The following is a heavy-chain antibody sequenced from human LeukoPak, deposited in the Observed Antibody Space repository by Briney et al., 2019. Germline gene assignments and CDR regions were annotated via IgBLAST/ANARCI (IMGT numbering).Heavy chain of an antibody. J-gene: IGHJ4*02. Sequence: GGSLRLSCAASGFTFSSYEMNWVRQAPGKGLEWVSYISSSGNTVKYADSVKGRFTISRDNAKNSLYLQMNSLRAEDTAVYYCARDQVSVAGTGIDYWGQGTLVTVSS. CDR3: ARDQVSVAGTGIDY. CDR2: ISSSGNTV. CDR1: GFTFSSYE. V-gene: IGHV3-48*03. D-gene: IGHD6-19*01.